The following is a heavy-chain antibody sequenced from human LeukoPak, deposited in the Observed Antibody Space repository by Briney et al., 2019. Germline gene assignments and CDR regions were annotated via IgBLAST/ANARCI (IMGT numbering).Heavy chain of an antibody. CDR3: ARQGSSWPTGPFDY. CDR2: IYHGDSDT. Sequence: IIYHGDSDTRYSPSFQGQVTISADKSISTAYLQWSSLKASDTAMYYCARQGSSWPTGPFDYWGQGTLVTVSS. J-gene: IGHJ4*02. D-gene: IGHD6-13*01. V-gene: IGHV5-51*01.